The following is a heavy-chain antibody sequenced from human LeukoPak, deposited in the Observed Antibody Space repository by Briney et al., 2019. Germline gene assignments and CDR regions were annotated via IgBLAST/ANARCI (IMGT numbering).Heavy chain of an antibody. J-gene: IGHJ4*02. CDR1: GGSISSSSYY. D-gene: IGHD4-11*01. CDR3: AREVWDYSNLFDY. V-gene: IGHV4-39*07. CDR2: IYYSGST. Sequence: PSETLSLTCTVSGGSISSSSYYWGWIRQPPGKGLEWIGSIYYSGSTYYNPSLKSRVTISVDTSKNQFSLKLSSVTAADTAVYYCAREVWDYSNLFDYWGQGTLVTVSS.